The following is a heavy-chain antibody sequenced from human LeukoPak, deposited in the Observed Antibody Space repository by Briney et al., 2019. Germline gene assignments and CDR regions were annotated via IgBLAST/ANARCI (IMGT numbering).Heavy chain of an antibody. CDR3: AKRGVVIRVILVGFHKEAYYFDS. CDR2: INWNGGST. D-gene: IGHD3-22*01. J-gene: IGHJ4*02. V-gene: IGHV3-20*04. CDR1: GFTFDDYG. Sequence: PGGSLRLSCAASGFTFDDYGMSWVRQAPGKGLEWVSGINWNGGSTGYADSVKGRFTISRDNAKNSLYLQMNSLRAEDTALYFCAKRGVVIRVILVGFHKEAYYFDSWGQGALVTVSS.